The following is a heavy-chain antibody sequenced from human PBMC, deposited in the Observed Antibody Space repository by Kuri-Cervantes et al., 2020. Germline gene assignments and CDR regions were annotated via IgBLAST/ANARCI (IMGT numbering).Heavy chain of an antibody. V-gene: IGHV4-61*01. CDR1: GGSVSSGSYY. Sequence: SETLSLTCTVSGGSVSSGSYYWSWIRQPPGKGLEWIGYIYYSGSTNYNPSLKSRVTISVDTSKNQFSLKLSSVTAADTAVYYCARDSRYFDLWGRGTLVTVSS. CDR3: ARDSRYFDL. J-gene: IGHJ2*01. CDR2: IYYSGST.